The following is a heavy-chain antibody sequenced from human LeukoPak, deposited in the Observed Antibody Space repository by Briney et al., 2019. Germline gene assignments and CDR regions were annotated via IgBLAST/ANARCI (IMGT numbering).Heavy chain of an antibody. CDR3: ARDLLGEPGNFDY. CDR1: GFTFSSYS. J-gene: IGHJ4*02. D-gene: IGHD3-16*01. CDR2: ISSSSTYI. Sequence: GGSLRLSCAASGFTFSSYSMNWVRQTPGKGLEWVSSISSSSTYIYFGDSVKGRFTISRDNAKKLMFLQMNSLRAEDTGVYYCARDLLGEPGNFDYWGRGTLVTVSS. V-gene: IGHV3-21*01.